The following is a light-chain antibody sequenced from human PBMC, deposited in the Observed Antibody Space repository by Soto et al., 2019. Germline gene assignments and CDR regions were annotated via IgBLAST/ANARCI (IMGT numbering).Light chain of an antibody. Sequence: DIQMTQSPSSLSASVGDRVTITCRASQGISNFLAWYQQRPVKVPEVLIYGESTLLSGVPSRFSGSGSGTEFTLTISSLQPEDVATYYCQEYNSAPLSVGGGPKVEIK. CDR2: GES. J-gene: IGKJ4*02. V-gene: IGKV1-27*01. CDR3: QEYNSAPLS. CDR1: QGISNF.